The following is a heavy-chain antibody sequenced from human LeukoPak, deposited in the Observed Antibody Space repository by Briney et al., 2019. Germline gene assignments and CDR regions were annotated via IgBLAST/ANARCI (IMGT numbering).Heavy chain of an antibody. J-gene: IGHJ4*02. V-gene: IGHV3-74*01. Sequence: PGGSLRLSCAASGFTFSNEWMHWVRQPPGKGLVWVSRINGDGSSTTYADLLKGRFTISSDIAKNTLYLQMNSLRAEYTAVYYCAGLGYCTSTNCYIDYWGQGTVVTVSS. CDR1: GFTFSNEW. CDR2: INGDGSST. D-gene: IGHD2-2*02. CDR3: AGLGYCTSTNCYIDY.